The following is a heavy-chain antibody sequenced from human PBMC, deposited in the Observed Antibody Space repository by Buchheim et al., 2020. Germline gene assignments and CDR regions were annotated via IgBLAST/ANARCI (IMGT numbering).Heavy chain of an antibody. J-gene: IGHJ4*02. D-gene: IGHD3-10*01. CDR1: GGSFSGYY. CDR3: ARGGRWVRGVTAY. Sequence: QVQLQESGPGLVKPSETLSLTCAVYGGSFSGYYWSWIRQPPGKGLEWIGEINHSGSTNYNPSLKSRVTISVDTSKNQFSLKLSSVTAADTAVYYCARGGRWVRGVTAYWGQGTL. CDR2: INHSGST. V-gene: IGHV4-34*01.